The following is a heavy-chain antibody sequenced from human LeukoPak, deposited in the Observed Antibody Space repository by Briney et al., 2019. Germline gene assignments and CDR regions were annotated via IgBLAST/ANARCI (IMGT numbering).Heavy chain of an antibody. CDR1: GFTFTSSA. CDR3: ARVASEGGSLLFDY. J-gene: IGHJ4*02. V-gene: IGHV1-58*02. CDR2: IVVGSGNT. D-gene: IGHD2-15*01. Sequence: ASVKVSCKASGFTFTSSAMQWVRQARGQRLEWIGWIVVGSGNTNYAQKFQERVTITRDMSTSTAYMELSSLRSEDTAVYYCARVASEGGSLLFDYWGQGTLVTVSS.